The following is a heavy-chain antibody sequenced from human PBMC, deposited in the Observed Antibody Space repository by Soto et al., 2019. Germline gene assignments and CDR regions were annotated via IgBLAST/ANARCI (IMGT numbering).Heavy chain of an antibody. J-gene: IGHJ4*02. V-gene: IGHV1-18*01. CDR2: ISAYNGNT. CDR1: GYTFTSYG. CDR3: AVPYCSSTSCYTLFWYY. Sequence: ASVKVSCKASGYTFTSYGISWVRQAPGQGLEWMGWISAYNGNTNYAQKLQGRVTMTTDTSTSTAYMELRSLRSDDTAVYYCAVPYCSSTSCYTLFWYYWGQGTLVTVSS. D-gene: IGHD2-2*02.